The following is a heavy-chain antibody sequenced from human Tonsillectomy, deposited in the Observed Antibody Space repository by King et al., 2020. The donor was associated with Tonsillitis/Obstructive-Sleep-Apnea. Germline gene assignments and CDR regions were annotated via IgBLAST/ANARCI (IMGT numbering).Heavy chain of an antibody. V-gene: IGHV4-59*01. J-gene: IGHJ1*01. D-gene: IGHD4-17*01. CDR1: GGSISSYY. Sequence: VQLQESGPGLVKPSEALSLTCTVSGGSISSYYWSWIRQPPGKGLEWIGYIYYSGSTNYNPSLKSRVTISVDTSKNQFSLRLSSVTAADTAVYYCARVGASGDYGVSKHFQHWGQGTLVTVSS. CDR3: ARVGASGDYGVSKHFQH. CDR2: IYYSGST.